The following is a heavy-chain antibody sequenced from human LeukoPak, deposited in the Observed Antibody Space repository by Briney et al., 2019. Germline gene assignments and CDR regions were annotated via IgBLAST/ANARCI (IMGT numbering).Heavy chain of an antibody. V-gene: IGHV1-18*01. J-gene: IGHJ4*02. Sequence: ASVKVSCKASGYTFTSYGISWVRQAPGQGLEWMGWISAYNGNTNYAQKLQGRVTMTTDTSTSTAYMELRSLRSDDTAVYYCARDWAYGSGSYPFDYWGQGTPVTVSS. CDR2: ISAYNGNT. CDR1: GYTFTSYG. CDR3: ARDWAYGSGSYPFDY. D-gene: IGHD3-10*01.